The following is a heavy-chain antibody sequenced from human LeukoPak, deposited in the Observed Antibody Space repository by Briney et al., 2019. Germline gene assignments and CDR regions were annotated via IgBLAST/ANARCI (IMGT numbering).Heavy chain of an antibody. CDR1: GGTFSSFA. Sequence: ASVKVSCKASGGTFSSFAISWVRQAPGQGLEWMGGIIPIFGTANYAQKFQGRVTITADKSTSTAYMELSSLRSEDTAVYYCASWDPVVAGDYWGQGTLVTVSS. D-gene: IGHD6-19*01. CDR2: IIPIFGTA. V-gene: IGHV1-69*06. CDR3: ASWDPVVAGDY. J-gene: IGHJ4*02.